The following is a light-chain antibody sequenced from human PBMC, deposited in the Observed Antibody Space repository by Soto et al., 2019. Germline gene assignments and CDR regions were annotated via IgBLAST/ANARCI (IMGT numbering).Light chain of an antibody. CDR3: QQYYSIPYT. Sequence: IVMTQSPDSLAVSLGERATINCTSSRSVLYTSSNNNYVAWYQQKPGQPPKLLIYWASTRESGVPDRFSGSGSGTDFTLTISSLQAEDVAVYSCQQYYSIPYTFGQGTKLEIK. CDR1: RSVLYTSSNNNY. J-gene: IGKJ2*01. CDR2: WAS. V-gene: IGKV4-1*01.